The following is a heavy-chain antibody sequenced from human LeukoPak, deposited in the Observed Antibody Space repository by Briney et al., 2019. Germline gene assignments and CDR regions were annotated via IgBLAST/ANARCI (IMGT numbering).Heavy chain of an antibody. CDR1: GYSISSGYY. Sequence: PSETLSLTCTVSGYSISSGYYWGWIRQPPGKGLEWIGSIHHSGSTYYNPSLKSRVTISVDTSKNQFSLKLSSVTAADTAVYYWARNSPPNYDFWSGYQPYYYYMDVWGKGTTVTVSS. CDR2: IHHSGST. CDR3: ARNSPPNYDFWSGYQPYYYYMDV. J-gene: IGHJ6*03. V-gene: IGHV4-38-2*02. D-gene: IGHD3-3*01.